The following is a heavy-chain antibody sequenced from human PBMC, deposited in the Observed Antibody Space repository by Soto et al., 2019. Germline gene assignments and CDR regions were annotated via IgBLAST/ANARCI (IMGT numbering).Heavy chain of an antibody. CDR2: LSHHSYKK. J-gene: IGHJ4*02. CDR1: GFTFSAYG. V-gene: IGHV3-30*18. CDR3: AKDWVGGSNRYYLEY. Sequence: QVVLVESGGGVVHPGRSLRLSCAASGFTFSAYGLHWVRQAPGKGLEWVAFLSHHSYKKYYAVSVKGRFTVSRDNSKNTLYLQMNSLRTEDTAVYYCAKDWVGGSNRYYLEYWGQGTPVTVSS. D-gene: IGHD1-26*01.